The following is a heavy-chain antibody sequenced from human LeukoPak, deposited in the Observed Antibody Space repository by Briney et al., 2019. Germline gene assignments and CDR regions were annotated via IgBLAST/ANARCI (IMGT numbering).Heavy chain of an antibody. Sequence: GGSLKLSCAASRFTFSDSALHWVRQASGKGLEWVGRIRSKPNNYATAYTASVKGRFTISRDDSKNTAYLQMNSLNTEDTAMYYCTRHLIGATPFDYWGQGTLVSVSS. CDR3: TRHLIGATPFDY. CDR1: RFTFSDSA. V-gene: IGHV3-73*01. D-gene: IGHD4/OR15-4a*01. J-gene: IGHJ4*02. CDR2: IRSKPNNYAT.